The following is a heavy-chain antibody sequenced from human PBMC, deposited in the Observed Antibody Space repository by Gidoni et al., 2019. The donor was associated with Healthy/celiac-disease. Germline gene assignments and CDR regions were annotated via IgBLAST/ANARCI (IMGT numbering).Heavy chain of an antibody. CDR2: IYYSGST. CDR3: ARRYITMVQGVIPDAFDI. CDR1: GGSISSSSYY. V-gene: IGHV4-39*01. Sequence: QLQLQESGPGLVKPSETLSLTCTVAGGSISSSSYYWGWIRQPPGKGLEWIGSIYYSGSTYHNPSLKSRVTISVDTSNNQFSLKLSSVTAADTAVYYCARRYITMVQGVIPDAFDIWGQGTMVTVSS. J-gene: IGHJ3*02. D-gene: IGHD3-10*01.